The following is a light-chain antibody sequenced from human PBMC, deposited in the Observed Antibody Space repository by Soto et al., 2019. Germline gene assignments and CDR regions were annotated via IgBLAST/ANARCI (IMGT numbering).Light chain of an antibody. Sequence: EIVLTQSPATLPLSPGERATLSCRASQSVSSYLAWYQQKPGQAHRLLIYDASNRATGIPARFSGSGSGTDFTLTISSLEPEDFAVYYCQQRSNWPGTFGQGTKLEIK. J-gene: IGKJ2*01. CDR2: DAS. CDR1: QSVSSY. V-gene: IGKV3-11*01. CDR3: QQRSNWPGT.